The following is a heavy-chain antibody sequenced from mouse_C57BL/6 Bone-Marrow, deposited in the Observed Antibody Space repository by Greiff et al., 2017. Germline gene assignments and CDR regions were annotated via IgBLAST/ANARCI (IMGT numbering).Heavy chain of an antibody. J-gene: IGHJ2*01. D-gene: IGHD1-1*01. CDR3: ARRYYEN. V-gene: IGHV1-54*01. CDR1: GYAFTNYL. CDR2: INPGSGGT. Sequence: VQLQQSGAELVRPGTSVKVSCKASGYAFTNYLIEWVKQRPGQGLEWIGVINPGSGGTNYNEKFKGKATLTADKSSSPAYMQHSGLTSEDSAGYFCARRYYENWGKGTTLTVSS.